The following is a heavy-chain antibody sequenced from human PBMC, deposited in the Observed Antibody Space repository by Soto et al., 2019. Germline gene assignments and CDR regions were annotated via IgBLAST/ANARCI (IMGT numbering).Heavy chain of an antibody. CDR1: GFTFSSYV. V-gene: IGHV3-30*18. CDR3: AKDLEGYCSSTSCYTYFGLDV. CDR2: ISYDGSNK. J-gene: IGHJ6*02. Sequence: QVQLVESGGGVVQPGRSLRLSCAASGFTFSSYVMHWVRQAPGTGLEWGAVISYDGSNKYYADPVKGPFTIPRDNSKHTLFLQMNSLRPEDTAVYYCAKDLEGYCSSTSCYTYFGLDVWGQGTTVTVSS. D-gene: IGHD2-2*01.